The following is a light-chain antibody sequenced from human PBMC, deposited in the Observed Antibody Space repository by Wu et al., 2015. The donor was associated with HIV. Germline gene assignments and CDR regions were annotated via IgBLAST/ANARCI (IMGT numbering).Light chain of an antibody. CDR2: FAS. Sequence: IQLTQSPSSLSASVGDRVTITCRASQGISSYLAWYQQKPGKAPKLLIYFASTLESGVPSRFSGSGSGTDFTLTISSLQPEDFATYYCQQLKYVTPLTFGGGTKVDIK. CDR3: QQLKYVTPLT. V-gene: IGKV1-9*01. J-gene: IGKJ4*01. CDR1: QGISSY.